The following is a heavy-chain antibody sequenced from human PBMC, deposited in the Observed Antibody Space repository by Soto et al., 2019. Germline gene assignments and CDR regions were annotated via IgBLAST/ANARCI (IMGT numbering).Heavy chain of an antibody. CDR2: INESGST. D-gene: IGHD1-1*01. V-gene: IGHV4-34*01. CDR3: ARGSGIVALPGELEDVKYDY. J-gene: IGHJ4*02. Sequence: SETLSLTCAVYGQSFSGHSWAWIRQPPGKGLEWIGEINESGSTYYNPSLKSRVTILTDTSKNQFSLKLSSVSAADTAAYFCARGSGIVALPGELEDVKYDYWGQGTLVTVSS. CDR1: GQSFSGHS.